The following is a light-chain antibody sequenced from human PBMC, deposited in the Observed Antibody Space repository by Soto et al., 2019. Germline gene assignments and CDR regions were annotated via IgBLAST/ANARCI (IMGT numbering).Light chain of an antibody. CDR1: SSDVGTYNL. Sequence: QSALTQPASVSGSPGQSITISCTGPSSDVGTYNLVSWYQQHPDKAPKVILYEGTKRPSGVSPRFSGSQSGNTASLTISGLQAEDEAVYFCYSFAGSNTFYYVFGPGTKVTVL. CDR2: EGT. CDR3: YSFAGSNTFYYV. V-gene: IGLV2-23*03. J-gene: IGLJ1*01.